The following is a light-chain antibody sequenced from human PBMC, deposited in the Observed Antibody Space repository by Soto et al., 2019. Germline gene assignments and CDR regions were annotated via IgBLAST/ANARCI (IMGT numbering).Light chain of an antibody. J-gene: IGLJ1*01. CDR1: SSDIGSYNY. CDR2: EVT. CDR3: SSFTSTFTFV. Sequence: QSALTQPASVSGSPGQSITISCSGTSSDIGSYNYVAWYQQHPGKAPKLMISEVTNRPSGVSDRFSGSKSGNTASLTISGLQAEDEADYYCSSFTSTFTFVFGNGTKVTV. V-gene: IGLV2-14*01.